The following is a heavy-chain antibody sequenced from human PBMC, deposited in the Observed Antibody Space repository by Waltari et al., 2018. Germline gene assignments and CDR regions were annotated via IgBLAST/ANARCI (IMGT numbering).Heavy chain of an antibody. J-gene: IGHJ4*02. CDR2: LYYSGSN. CDR3: ARESIAAAGTLDY. V-gene: IGHV4-39*07. CDR1: GGSISSSSYY. D-gene: IGHD6-13*01. Sequence: QLQLQESGPGLVKPSETLSLTCTVSGGSISSSSYYWGWIRQPPGKGLEWIGSLYYSGSNYYNPSLKSRVTISVDTSKNQFSLKLSSVSAADTAVYYCARESIAAAGTLDYWGQGTLVTVSS.